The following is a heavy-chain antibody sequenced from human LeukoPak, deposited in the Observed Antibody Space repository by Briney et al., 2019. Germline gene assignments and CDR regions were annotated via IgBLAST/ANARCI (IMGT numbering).Heavy chain of an antibody. CDR1: GFTFSNYW. CDR2: IKHDGSEK. V-gene: IGHV3-7*01. D-gene: IGHD1/OR15-1a*01. Sequence: HAGGSLRLSCVASGFTFSNYWMSWVRQAPGKGLEWVGNIKHDGSEKYYVDSVKGRFTISRDNAKNSLYLQMNSLRAEDTAVYYCARDFKDTRKTPEQIVSDYFDYWGQGTLVTVSS. CDR3: ARDFKDTRKTPEQIVSDYFDY. J-gene: IGHJ4*02.